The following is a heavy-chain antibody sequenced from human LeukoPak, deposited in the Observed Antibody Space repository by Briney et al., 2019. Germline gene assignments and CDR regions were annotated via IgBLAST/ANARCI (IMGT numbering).Heavy chain of an antibody. CDR3: ATRDDTAMAYYYMDV. V-gene: IGHV4-39*01. J-gene: IGHJ6*03. D-gene: IGHD5-18*01. CDR2: IYYGGST. CDR1: GGSISSRNYY. Sequence: AETLSLTCTVSGGSISSRNYYWGWIRQPPGKGLEWIGSIYYGGSTYYDPSLKSRVTTSVDTSKNQFSLKLGSVTAPDTAVYYCATRDDTAMAYYYMDVWGKGTTVTASS.